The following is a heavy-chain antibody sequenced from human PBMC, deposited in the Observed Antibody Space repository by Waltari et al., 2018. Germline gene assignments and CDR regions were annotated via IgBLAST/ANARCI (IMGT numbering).Heavy chain of an antibody. J-gene: IGHJ3*01. Sequence: QLQLQESGPRLVRPSETLSLIFRVSGVSITSNRHYWAWIRQSPGQGLGWMGTVSSRGTTYISPSLKSRVSVSRDTSKNQVSLILGSVTAADMAVYYCATYIGASVGTAAFDVWGQGTMVTVSS. CDR3: ATYIGASVGTAAFDV. D-gene: IGHD5-12*01. CDR2: VSSRGTT. CDR1: GVSITSNRHY. V-gene: IGHV4-39*01.